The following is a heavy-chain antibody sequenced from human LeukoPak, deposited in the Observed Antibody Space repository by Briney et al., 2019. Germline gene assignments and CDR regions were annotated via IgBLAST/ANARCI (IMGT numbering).Heavy chain of an antibody. CDR3: ARARTVTAGYDSSGYYRYYFDY. V-gene: IGHV1-69*04. D-gene: IGHD3-22*01. CDR2: IIPILGIA. J-gene: IGHJ4*02. CDR1: GYTFTSYG. Sequence: SVKVSCKASGYTFTSYGISWVRQAPGQGLEWMGRIIPILGIANYAQKFQGRVTITADKSTSTAYMELSGLRSEDTAVYYCARARTVTAGYDSSGYYRYYFDYWGQGTLVTVSS.